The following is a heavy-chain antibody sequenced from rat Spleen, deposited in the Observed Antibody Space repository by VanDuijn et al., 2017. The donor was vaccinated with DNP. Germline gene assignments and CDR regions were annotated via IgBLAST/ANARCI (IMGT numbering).Heavy chain of an antibody. V-gene: IGHV2-6*01. CDR2: ISSGGST. CDR3: AKITTDY. D-gene: IGHD1-10*01. J-gene: IGHJ2*01. CDR1: GFSLTDYS. Sequence: QVQLKESGPGMVQPSQTLSLPCTVSGFSLTDYSVHWVRQPPGKVLEWIAAISSGGSTYYNSALKSRLSISRDTSKSQVFLKMNSLRSEDTATYYCAKITTDYWGQGVMVTVSS.